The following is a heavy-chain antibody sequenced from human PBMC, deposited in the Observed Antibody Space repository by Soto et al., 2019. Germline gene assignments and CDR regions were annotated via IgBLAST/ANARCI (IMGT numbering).Heavy chain of an antibody. CDR3: AHRTRHGALFDY. V-gene: IGHV2-5*02. J-gene: IGHJ4*02. CDR1: GFSLSTSGVS. CDR2: IYWDDDK. D-gene: IGHD4-17*01. Sequence: QITLKESGPTLVKPTQTLTLTCTFSGFSLSTSGVSVGWVRQPPGRALEWLALIYWDDDKHYSQSLKSRLTIPHHPSNTPGVLTITNMDPVDTPTYSCAHRTRHGALFDYSGQGTLVTVSS.